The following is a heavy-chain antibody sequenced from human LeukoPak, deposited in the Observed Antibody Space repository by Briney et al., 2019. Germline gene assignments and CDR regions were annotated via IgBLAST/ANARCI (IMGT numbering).Heavy chain of an antibody. D-gene: IGHD3-16*01. CDR2: IYTSGST. Sequence: SETLSLTCTVSGGSISSYYWSRIRQPAGKGLEWIGRIYTSGSTNYNPSLKSQVTMSVDTSKNQFSLKLSSVTAADTAVYYRARDGDLGIFDYWGQGTLVTVSS. V-gene: IGHV4-4*07. CDR3: ARDGDLGIFDY. J-gene: IGHJ4*02. CDR1: GGSISSYY.